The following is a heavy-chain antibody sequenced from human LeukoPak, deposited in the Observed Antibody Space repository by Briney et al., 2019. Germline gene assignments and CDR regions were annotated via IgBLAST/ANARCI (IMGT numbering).Heavy chain of an antibody. V-gene: IGHV1-18*01. CDR2: ISAYNGNT. D-gene: IGHD3-10*01. Sequence: ASVKVSCKSSGYTFTSYGISWVRQAPGHGLEWMGWISAYNGNTNYAQKLQGRVTMTTDTSTSTAYMELRSLRSDDTAVYYCARSPVPEVWFGESMMSEYFDYWGQGTLVTVSS. CDR3: ARSPVPEVWFGESMMSEYFDY. J-gene: IGHJ4*02. CDR1: GYTFTSYG.